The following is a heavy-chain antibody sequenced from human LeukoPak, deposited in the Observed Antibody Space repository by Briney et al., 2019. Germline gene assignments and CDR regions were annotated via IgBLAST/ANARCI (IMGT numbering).Heavy chain of an antibody. CDR1: GGTFSSYA. CDR3: AALVTAIQDETNGIDY. CDR2: IIPIFGTA. J-gene: IGHJ4*02. Sequence: GASVKVSCKASGGTFSSYAISWVRQAPGQGLEWMGGIIPIFGTANYAQKFQGRVTITADKSTSTAYMELSSLRSEDTAVYYCAALVTAIQDETNGIDYWGQGTLVTVSS. V-gene: IGHV1-69*06. D-gene: IGHD2-21*02.